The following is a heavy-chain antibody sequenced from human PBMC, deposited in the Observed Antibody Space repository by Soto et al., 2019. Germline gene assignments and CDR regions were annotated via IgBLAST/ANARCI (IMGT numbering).Heavy chain of an antibody. CDR2: VFHSGSV. Sequence: QVQLQQSGPGLVKPSQTLSLTCTVSGGSISGDYYHWTWIRQSPGKGLVWIGYVFHSGSVLYNPSLKSRLNISVDTSKNQFSLRLSSVTAADTAVYFCAREDDGGDRDYYGLDVWGQGTTVTVSS. CDR1: GGSISGDYYH. J-gene: IGHJ6*02. V-gene: IGHV4-30-4*08. CDR3: AREDDGGDRDYYGLDV. D-gene: IGHD2-21*02.